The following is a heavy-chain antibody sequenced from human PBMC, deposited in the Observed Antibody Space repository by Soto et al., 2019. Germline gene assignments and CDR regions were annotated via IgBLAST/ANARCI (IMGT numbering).Heavy chain of an antibody. J-gene: IGHJ3*02. CDR2: IYPGDSDT. CDR1: GYSFTNYW. Sequence: PGESLKISCKDSGYSFTNYWFGWVRQMPGKGLEWMGIIYPGDSDTRYSPSFQGQVTMSADKSISTAYLQWSSLKASDTAMYYCARAYTRGGSPYRLAIDIWGQGTMVTVSS. D-gene: IGHD2-15*01. CDR3: ARAYTRGGSPYRLAIDI. V-gene: IGHV5-51*01.